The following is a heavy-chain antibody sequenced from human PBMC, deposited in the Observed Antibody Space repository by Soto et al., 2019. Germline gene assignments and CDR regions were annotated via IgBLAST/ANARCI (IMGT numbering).Heavy chain of an antibody. CDR1: GGSISSSNW. CDR2: IYHSGST. Sequence: ETLSLTCAVSGGSISSSNWWSWVRQPPGKGLEWIGEIYHSGSTNYNPSLKSRVTISVDKSKNQFSLKLSSVTAADTAVYYCARRASSSWYNWFDPWGQGTLVTISS. CDR3: ARRASSSWYNWFDP. V-gene: IGHV4-4*02. D-gene: IGHD6-13*01. J-gene: IGHJ5*02.